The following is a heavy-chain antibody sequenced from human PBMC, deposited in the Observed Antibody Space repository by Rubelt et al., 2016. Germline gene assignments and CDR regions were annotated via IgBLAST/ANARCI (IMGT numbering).Heavy chain of an antibody. V-gene: IGHV1-18*01. D-gene: IGHD6-13*01. Sequence: QVQLVQSGAEVKKPGASVKVSCKASGYTFTSYGISWVRQAPGQGLEWMGWISAYNGNTNYAQKVQGKGTITADDATRTAYMWLSSLRSEDTAVYYCAREQQLVGGWFDPWGQGTLVTVSS. J-gene: IGHJ5*02. CDR1: GYTFTSYG. CDR3: AREQQLVGGWFDP. CDR2: ISAYNGNT.